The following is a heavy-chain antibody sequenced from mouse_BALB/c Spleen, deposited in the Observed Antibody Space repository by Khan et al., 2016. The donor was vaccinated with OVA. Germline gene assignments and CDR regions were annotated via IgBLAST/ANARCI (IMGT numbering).Heavy chain of an antibody. Sequence: LVTTGASVKISCKASGYSFTGYYMHWVKQSHGKSLEWIGYISCYNGATSYNQKFKGKATFTVDTSSSTAYMQFNSLTSEDSAVYYCARYTMITARAMDYWGQGTSVTVSS. CDR3: ARYTMITARAMDY. CDR2: ISCYNGAT. D-gene: IGHD2-4*01. J-gene: IGHJ4*01. CDR1: GYSFTGYY. V-gene: IGHV1S34*01.